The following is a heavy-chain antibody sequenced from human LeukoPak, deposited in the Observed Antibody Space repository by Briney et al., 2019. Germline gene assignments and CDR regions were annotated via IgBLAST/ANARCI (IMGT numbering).Heavy chain of an antibody. J-gene: IGHJ6*03. D-gene: IGHD6-13*01. CDR1: GGSISSYY. Sequence: SETLSLTCTVSGGSISSYYWSWIRQPPGKGLEWIGYIYYSGSTNYNPSLKSRVTISVDTSKNQFSLKLSSATAADTAVYYCARDQQLVPTAGYMDVWGKGTTVTVSS. CDR2: IYYSGST. V-gene: IGHV4-59*01. CDR3: ARDQQLVPTAGYMDV.